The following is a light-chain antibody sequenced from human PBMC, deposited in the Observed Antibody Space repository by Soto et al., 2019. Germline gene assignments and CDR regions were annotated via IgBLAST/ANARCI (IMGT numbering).Light chain of an antibody. CDR1: QGISVY. J-gene: IGKJ2*01. V-gene: IGKV1-27*01. Sequence: DIQMTQSPSSLSASVGDSVTITCRASQGISVYVAWYQQKPGKVPELLIYEASTLQSGVPSRFRGSGSGTYFPLTISSLQPEDVATYYCQNYNSAPYIFGQGTKLEIK. CDR3: QNYNSAPYI. CDR2: EAS.